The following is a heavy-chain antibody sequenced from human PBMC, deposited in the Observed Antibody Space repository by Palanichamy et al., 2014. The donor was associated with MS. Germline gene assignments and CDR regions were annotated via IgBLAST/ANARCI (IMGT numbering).Heavy chain of an antibody. D-gene: IGHD6-13*01. CDR1: GGSISTYY. CDR2: VYYSGST. J-gene: IGHJ3*02. CDR3: ARGYSSSWYSAFDI. V-gene: IGHV4-59*01. Sequence: QVQLQESGPGLVKPSETLSLTCTVSGGSISTYYWSWIRQPPGKGLECIGYVYYSGSTNYNPSLKSRVTISVDTSKNQFSLRLTSVTAADTAVYYCARGYSSSWYSAFDIWGQGTMVTVSS.